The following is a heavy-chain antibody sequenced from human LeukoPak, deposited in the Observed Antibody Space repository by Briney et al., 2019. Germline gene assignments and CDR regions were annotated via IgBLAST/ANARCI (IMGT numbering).Heavy chain of an antibody. D-gene: IGHD2-2*01. Sequence: SETLSLTCTVSGSISGYYWSWIGQPPGKGLEWIGYIYTSGSTNYNPSLESRVTISVDTSKNQFSLDLSSVTAADTAVYYCARQKCTSASCLTKNAFDIWGQGTMVTVSS. CDR1: GSISGYY. J-gene: IGHJ3*02. CDR2: IYTSGST. V-gene: IGHV4-4*09. CDR3: ARQKCTSASCLTKNAFDI.